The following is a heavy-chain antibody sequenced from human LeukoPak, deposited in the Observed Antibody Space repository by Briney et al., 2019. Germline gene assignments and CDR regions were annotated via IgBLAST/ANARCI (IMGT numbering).Heavy chain of an antibody. J-gene: IGHJ5*02. V-gene: IGHV5-51*01. D-gene: IGHD3-22*01. Sequence: GESLRISCKGSGYSFTSYWIGWVRQMPGKGLEWMGIIYPGDSDTRYSPSFQGQVTISADKSISTAYLQWSSLKASDTAMYYCARGNYYDSRGYYGNWFDPWGQGTLVTVSS. CDR2: IYPGDSDT. CDR3: ARGNYYDSRGYYGNWFDP. CDR1: GYSFTSYW.